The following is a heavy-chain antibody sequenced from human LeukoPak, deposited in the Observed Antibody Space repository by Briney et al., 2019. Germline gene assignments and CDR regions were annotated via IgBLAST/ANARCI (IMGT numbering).Heavy chain of an antibody. V-gene: IGHV4-59*12. CDR3: ARFPDSSGWSFDY. D-gene: IGHD6-19*01. Sequence: SETLSLTCTVSGGSINSYYWSWIRQPPGKGLEWIAYISYSGSTNYNPSLKSRVTISVDTSKNQFSLKLSSVTAADTAVYYCARFPDSSGWSFDYWGQGTLVTVSS. CDR2: ISYSGST. J-gene: IGHJ4*02. CDR1: GGSINSYY.